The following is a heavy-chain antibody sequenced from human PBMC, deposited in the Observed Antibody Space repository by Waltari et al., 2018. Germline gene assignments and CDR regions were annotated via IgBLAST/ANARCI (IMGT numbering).Heavy chain of an antibody. V-gene: IGHV3-74*03. CDR2: IKTDGSTT. CDR1: GFTFNVYW. D-gene: IGHD4-17*01. CDR3: AKELHDYGDLSPFDY. Sequence: EVQLVESGGGLVQPGGSLRLSCAASGFTFNVYWMHWVRQAPGKGLVWVSRIKTDGSTTMYADSVKGRFTISRDNSKNTLYLQMNSLRAEDTAVYYCAKELHDYGDLSPFDYWGQGTLVTVSS. J-gene: IGHJ4*02.